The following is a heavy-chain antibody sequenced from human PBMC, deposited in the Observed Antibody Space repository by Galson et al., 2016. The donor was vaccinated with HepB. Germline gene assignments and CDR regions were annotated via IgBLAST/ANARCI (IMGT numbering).Heavy chain of an antibody. CDR2: NHYTGGT. CDR1: GGSISSYY. J-gene: IGHJ3*02. CDR3: ARETELGYNWNRAFDT. V-gene: IGHV4-59*01. D-gene: IGHD1-20*01. Sequence: SETLSLTCTVSGGSISSYYWSWIRQPPGKGLEWIGFNHYTGGTNYNPSLKSRVTISVDTSKNQFSLKLSSVTAADTAVYYCARETELGYNWNRAFDTWGQGTMVTVSS.